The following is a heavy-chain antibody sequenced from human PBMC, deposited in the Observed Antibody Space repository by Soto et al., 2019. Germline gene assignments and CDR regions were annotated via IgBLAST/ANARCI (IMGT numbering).Heavy chain of an antibody. J-gene: IGHJ6*02. Sequence: QVQLVQSGAEVKKPGASVKVSCKASGYTFTSYGISWVRRAPGQGLEWMGWISAYNGNTNYAQKLQGRVTMTTDTSTSTAYMELRSLRSDDTAVYYCARSGYCSGGSCYSLDYYYGMDVWGQGTTVTVSS. CDR3: ARSGYCSGGSCYSLDYYYGMDV. CDR2: ISAYNGNT. D-gene: IGHD2-15*01. CDR1: GYTFTSYG. V-gene: IGHV1-18*01.